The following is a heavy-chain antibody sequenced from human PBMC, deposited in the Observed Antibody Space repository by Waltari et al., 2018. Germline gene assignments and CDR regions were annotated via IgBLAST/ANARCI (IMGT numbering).Heavy chain of an antibody. CDR3: ARDRLLDAFDI. CDR1: GFIFSSYG. J-gene: IGHJ3*02. CDR2: IRNDGSNK. V-gene: IGHV3-30*02. Sequence: QVQLVESGGGVVQPGGSLRLSCAASGFIFSSYGMHWVRQAPGKGLEWVAFIRNDGSNKYYVDSVKGRFTISRDNSKNTLYLQMNSLRAEDTAVYYCARDRLLDAFDIWGQGTMVTVSS.